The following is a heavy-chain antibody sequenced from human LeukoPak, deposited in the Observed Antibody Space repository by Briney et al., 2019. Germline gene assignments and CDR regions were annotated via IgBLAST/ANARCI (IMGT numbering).Heavy chain of an antibody. CDR1: GGSISSSNW. CDR2: IYHSGST. Sequence: PSETLSLTCAVSGGSISSSNWWSWVRQPPGKGLEWIGEIYHSGSTNYNPSLKSRVTISVDKSKNQFSLKLSSVIAADTAVYYCARYIAAAGTGYYYYYYMDVWGKGTTVTVSS. J-gene: IGHJ6*03. CDR3: ARYIAAAGTGYYYYYYMDV. D-gene: IGHD6-13*01. V-gene: IGHV4-4*02.